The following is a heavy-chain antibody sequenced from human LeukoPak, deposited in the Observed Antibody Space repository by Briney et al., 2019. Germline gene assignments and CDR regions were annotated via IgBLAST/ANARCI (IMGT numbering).Heavy chain of an antibody. V-gene: IGHV4-59*12. Sequence: SETLSLTCTVSGGSISSYYWSWIRQPPGKGLEWIGYIYYSGSTNYNPSLKSRVTISVDTSKNQFSLKLSSVTAADTAVYYCAREASGSYRPNAFDIWGQGTMVTVSS. CDR1: GGSISSYY. CDR2: IYYSGST. J-gene: IGHJ3*02. D-gene: IGHD1-26*01. CDR3: AREASGSYRPNAFDI.